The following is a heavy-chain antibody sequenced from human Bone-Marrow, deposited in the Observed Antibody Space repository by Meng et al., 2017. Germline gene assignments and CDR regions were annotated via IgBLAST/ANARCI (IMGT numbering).Heavy chain of an antibody. CDR2: IYTSGST. CDR1: GGSISSYY. Sequence: SETLSLTCTVSGGSISSYYWSWIRQPAGKGLEWIGRIYTSGSTNYNPSLKSRVTMSVDTSKNQFSLKLSSVTAADTAVYYCARDPGTLGELETYDYWGQGTLVTVSS. CDR3: ARDPGTLGELETYDY. D-gene: IGHD3-16*01. J-gene: IGHJ4*02. V-gene: IGHV4-4*07.